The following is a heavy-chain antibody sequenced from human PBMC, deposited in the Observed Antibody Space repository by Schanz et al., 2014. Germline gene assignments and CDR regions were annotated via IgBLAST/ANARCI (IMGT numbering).Heavy chain of an antibody. CDR2: IGTSGGT. CDR3: AKIERNED. Sequence: EVQLVQSGGGLVKPGGSLRLSCVASGFSFGNYVMSWVRQAPGKGLEWVSTIGTSGGTNYAESVKGRFTISRDNSKNTLYLQMNSLRAEDTAVYFCAKIERNEDWGQGTLVTVSS. CDR1: GFSFGNYV. J-gene: IGHJ4*02. V-gene: IGHV3-23*04. D-gene: IGHD1-1*01.